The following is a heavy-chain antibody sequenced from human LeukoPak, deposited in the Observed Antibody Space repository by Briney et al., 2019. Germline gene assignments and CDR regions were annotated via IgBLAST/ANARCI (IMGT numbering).Heavy chain of an antibody. CDR1: GFTFSSYA. Sequence: PGRSLRLSCAASGFTFSSYAMHWVRQAPGKGLEWVAVISYDGSNKYYADSVKGRFTISRDNSKNTLYLQMNSLRAEDTAVHYCARDCSSTSCSIGLLDYWGQGTLVTVSS. D-gene: IGHD2-2*01. CDR2: ISYDGSNK. V-gene: IGHV3-30*01. J-gene: IGHJ4*02. CDR3: ARDCSSTSCSIGLLDY.